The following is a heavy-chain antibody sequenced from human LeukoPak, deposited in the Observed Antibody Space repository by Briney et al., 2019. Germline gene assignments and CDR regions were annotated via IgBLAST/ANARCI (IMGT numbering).Heavy chain of an antibody. J-gene: IGHJ4*02. CDR2: IYYSGST. CDR1: GGSISSYY. Sequence: SETLSLTCTVSGGSISSYYWSWIRQPPGKGLEWIGYIYYSGSTDYNPSLKSRVTMSVDTSKNQFSLKLSSVTAADTAVYYCARTHSSGFSFDYWGQGTLVTVSS. V-gene: IGHV4-59*12. CDR3: ARTHSSGFSFDY. D-gene: IGHD6-19*01.